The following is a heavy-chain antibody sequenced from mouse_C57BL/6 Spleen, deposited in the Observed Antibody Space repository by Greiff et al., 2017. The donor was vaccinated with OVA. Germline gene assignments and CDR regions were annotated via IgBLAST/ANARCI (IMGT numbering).Heavy chain of an antibody. V-gene: IGHV1-80*01. CDR2: IYPGDGDT. J-gene: IGHJ2*01. CDR3: ARCPNSYYFDY. D-gene: IGHD4-1*01. CDR1: GYAFSSYW. Sequence: VQLKQSGAELVKPGASVKISCKASGYAFSSYWMNWVKQRPGKGLEWIGQIYPGDGDTNSNGKFKGKATLTADKSSSTAYMQLSSLTSEDSAVYFCARCPNSYYFDYWGQGTTLTVSS.